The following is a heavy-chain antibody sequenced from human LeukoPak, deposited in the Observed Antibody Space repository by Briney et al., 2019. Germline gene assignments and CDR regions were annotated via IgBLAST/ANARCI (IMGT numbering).Heavy chain of an antibody. D-gene: IGHD3-9*01. V-gene: IGHV4-39*07. CDR1: GGSISSSSYY. CDR3: ARDSYYDILTGYYNQLFDY. CDR2: IYYSGST. Sequence: SETLSLTCTVSGGSISSSSYYWGWIRQPPGKGLEWIGSIYYSGSTYYNPSLKSRVTISVDTSKNQFSLKLSSVTAADTAVYYCARDSYYDILTGYYNQLFDYWGQGTLVTVSS. J-gene: IGHJ4*02.